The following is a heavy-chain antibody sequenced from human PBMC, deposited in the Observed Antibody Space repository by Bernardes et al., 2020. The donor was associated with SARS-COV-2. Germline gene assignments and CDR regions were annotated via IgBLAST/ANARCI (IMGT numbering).Heavy chain of an antibody. V-gene: IGHV3-30-3*01. CDR1: GFTFSSSA. CDR3: TRGLELELITWFDY. CDR2: ISNDGSIK. Sequence: GGSLRLSCTASGFTFSSSAMHWVRQAPGKGPEWVAVISNDGSIKYYTDSVKGRFTISRDNSKNTLYLLMNSLRTDDPAVYYCTRGLELELITWFDYWGQGPIVTASS. J-gene: IGHJ4*02. D-gene: IGHD1-7*01.